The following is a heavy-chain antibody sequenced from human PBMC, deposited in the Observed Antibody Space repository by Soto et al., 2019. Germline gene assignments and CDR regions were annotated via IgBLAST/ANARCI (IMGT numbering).Heavy chain of an antibody. D-gene: IGHD1-26*01. Sequence: ASVKVSCKASGYTFTGYYVHWVRQAPGQGLERMGWINPNSGDTYLAQRFQGRVTMNRDTSIGTAYMELRGLTSDDTAEYYCAKGGAIVAAGTRVYLYNAMDVWGQGTTVTVS. J-gene: IGHJ6*02. CDR1: GYTFTGYY. CDR3: AKGGAIVAAGTRVYLYNAMDV. CDR2: INPNSGDT. V-gene: IGHV1-2*02.